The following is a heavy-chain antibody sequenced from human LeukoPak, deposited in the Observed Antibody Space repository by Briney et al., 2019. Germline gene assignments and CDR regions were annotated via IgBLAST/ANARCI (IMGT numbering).Heavy chain of an antibody. V-gene: IGHV1-2*02. CDR2: INPNSGGT. Sequence: ASVKVSCKASGYTFTGYYMHWVRQAPGQGLEWMGWINPNSGGTNYAQKFQGRVTMTRDTPISTAYMELSRLRSDDTAVYYCAREEGFGESSVATIDYWGQGTLVTVSS. CDR1: GYTFTGYY. J-gene: IGHJ4*02. D-gene: IGHD3-10*01. CDR3: AREEGFGESSVATIDY.